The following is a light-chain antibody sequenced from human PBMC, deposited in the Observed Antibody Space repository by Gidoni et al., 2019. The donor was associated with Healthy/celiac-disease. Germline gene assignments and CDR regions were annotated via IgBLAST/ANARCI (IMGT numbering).Light chain of an antibody. CDR2: DAS. Sequence: DIQMTQSPSSLSASVGDRVNITCQASQDISNYLNWYQQKPGKAPKLLIYDASNLETGVPSRFSGSGSGTDFTFTISSLQPEDIATYYCQQYDNLPWTFXQXTKVEIK. V-gene: IGKV1-33*01. CDR1: QDISNY. J-gene: IGKJ1*01. CDR3: QQYDNLPWT.